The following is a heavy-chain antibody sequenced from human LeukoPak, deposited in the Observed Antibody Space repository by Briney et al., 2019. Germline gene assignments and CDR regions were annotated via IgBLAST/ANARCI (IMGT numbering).Heavy chain of an antibody. Sequence: PSETLSLTCTVSGGSISSYYWSWIRQPPGKGLEWIGYIYYSGSTNYNPSLKSRVTISVDTSKNQFSLKLSSVTAADTAVYYCARYLRDVFDYWGQGTLVTVSS. V-gene: IGHV4-59*01. D-gene: IGHD4-17*01. CDR3: ARYLRDVFDY. J-gene: IGHJ4*02. CDR2: IYYSGST. CDR1: GGSISSYY.